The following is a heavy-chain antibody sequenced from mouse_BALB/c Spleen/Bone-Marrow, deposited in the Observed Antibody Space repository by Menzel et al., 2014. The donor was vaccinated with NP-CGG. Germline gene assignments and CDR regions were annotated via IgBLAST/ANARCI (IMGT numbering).Heavy chain of an antibody. CDR3: ARDGYYSTWFAY. D-gene: IGHD2-3*01. V-gene: IGHV2-9*02. J-gene: IGHJ3*01. CDR1: GFSLTSYG. CDR2: IWAGGST. Sequence: QVQLKQSGPGLVAPSQSLSITCTVSGFSLTSYGVHWIRQPPGKGLDWLGVIWAGGSTNYNSALMSRLSISKDSSKSQVFLQMNSLQTDDTAMYYCARDGYYSTWFAYWGQGTLVTVSA.